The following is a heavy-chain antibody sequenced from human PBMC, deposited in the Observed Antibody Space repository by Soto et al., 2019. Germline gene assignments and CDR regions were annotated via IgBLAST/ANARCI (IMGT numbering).Heavy chain of an antibody. J-gene: IGHJ4*02. CDR2: INDDGSST. CDR1: GFTFSMYW. D-gene: IGHD1-1*01. V-gene: IGHV3-74*01. CDR3: TRGPRYTSTGTGAF. Sequence: VGSLRLSCAASGFTFSMYWMHWVRQVPGKGSEWVSRINDDGSSTNYADSVKGRFTISRDNAKNTLYLQMNDLRAEDTAVYYCTRGPRYTSTGTGAFWGQGTLVTVSS.